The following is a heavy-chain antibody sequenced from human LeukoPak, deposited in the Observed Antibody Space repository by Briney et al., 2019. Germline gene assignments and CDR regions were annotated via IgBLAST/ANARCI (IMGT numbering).Heavy chain of an antibody. J-gene: IGHJ4*02. CDR2: INPNSGGT. CDR3: ARESTAVSLTLDY. D-gene: IGHD2-2*01. V-gene: IGHV1-2*02. CDR1: GYTFTSYD. Sequence: GASVKVSCKASGYTFTSYDINWVRQAPGQGLEWMGWINPNSGGTNYAQKFQGRVTMTRDTSISTAYMELSRLRSDDTAVYYCARESTAVSLTLDYWGQGTLVTVSS.